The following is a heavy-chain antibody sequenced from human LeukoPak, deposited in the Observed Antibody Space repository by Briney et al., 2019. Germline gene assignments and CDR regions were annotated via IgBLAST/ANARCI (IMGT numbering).Heavy chain of an antibody. D-gene: IGHD3-3*01. J-gene: IGHJ4*02. Sequence: GGSLRLSCAASGFTFSNYWMHWVRQAPGKGLVWVSRVNSDGSNTYYADSAKGRFTISRDIAKNTLYLQMNSLRAEDTGVYYCAKDHYWSIDYWGRGTLVTVSS. CDR1: GFTFSNYW. CDR2: VNSDGSNT. V-gene: IGHV3-74*01. CDR3: AKDHYWSIDY.